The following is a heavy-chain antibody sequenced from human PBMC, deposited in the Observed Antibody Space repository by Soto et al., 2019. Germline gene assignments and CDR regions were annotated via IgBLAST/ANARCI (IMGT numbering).Heavy chain of an antibody. J-gene: IGHJ5*02. D-gene: IGHD2-15*01. V-gene: IGHV1-69*01. CDR1: GGTFSIYT. CDR2: GSA. CDR3: AREGPPDIAWFYP. Sequence: QVQLVQSGAEVKKPGSSVKVSCKASGGTFSIYTISWVRQAPGQGLEWMGGSANSAQKFQGRLTVTADESTSTVYLELSSLTSEDTAVYYCAREGPPDIAWFYPLGPGTLVSVSS.